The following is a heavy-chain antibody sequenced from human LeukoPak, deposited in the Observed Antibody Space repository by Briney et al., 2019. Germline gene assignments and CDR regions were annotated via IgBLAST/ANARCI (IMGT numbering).Heavy chain of an antibody. D-gene: IGHD7-27*01. V-gene: IGHV3-23*01. J-gene: IGHJ4*02. Sequence: PGGSLRLSCAASGSTLSSYAMSWVRQAPGKGLEWVSAISGSGGSTYYADSVKGRFTISRDNSKNTLYLQMNSLRVEDTAVYYCAKVGPGNWGGDYWGQGTLVTVPS. CDR1: GSTLSSYA. CDR2: ISGSGGST. CDR3: AKVGPGNWGGDY.